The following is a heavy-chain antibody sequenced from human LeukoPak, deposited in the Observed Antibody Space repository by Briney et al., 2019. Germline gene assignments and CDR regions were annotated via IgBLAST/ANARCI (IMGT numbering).Heavy chain of an antibody. CDR3: ARDTYYDFWSAKGIWFDP. Sequence: GGSLRLSCAASGFTFSDYYMSWIRQAPGKGLEWVSYISSSGSTIYYADSVKGRFTISGDNAKNSLYLQMNSLRAEDTAVYYCARDTYYDFWSAKGIWFDPWGQGTLVTVSS. D-gene: IGHD3-3*01. CDR1: GFTFSDYY. J-gene: IGHJ5*02. V-gene: IGHV3-11*04. CDR2: ISSSGSTI.